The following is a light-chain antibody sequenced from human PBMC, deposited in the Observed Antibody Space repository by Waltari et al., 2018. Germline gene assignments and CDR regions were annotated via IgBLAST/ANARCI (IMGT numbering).Light chain of an antibody. CDR1: SSNIGSHH. V-gene: IGLV1-47*01. J-gene: IGLJ3*02. CDR2: TNN. Sequence: QSVLTQPPSASGTPGQRVTIFCSGSSSNIGSHHIYWYQQIPGTAPKLLIYTNNQRPSGVPDRFSGSKSGTSASLAISGLRSEDEGDYYCAAWDASLSGPVFGGGTNLTVL. CDR3: AAWDASLSGPV.